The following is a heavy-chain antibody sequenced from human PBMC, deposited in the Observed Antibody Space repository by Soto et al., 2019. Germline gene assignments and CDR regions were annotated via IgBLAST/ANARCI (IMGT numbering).Heavy chain of an antibody. J-gene: IGHJ6*02. CDR3: AWPIRGPRKFNGMEF. D-gene: IGHD1-20*01. CDR1: GFSITSPGMS. V-gene: IGHV2-70*13. Sequence: SGPTLVNPTETLTLTCTFSGFSITSPGMSVSWIRQPPGRALEWRAISESDHDDTYYSTSLKTRRTISKDSRNNQVVLTVANVDPAETATYYCAWPIRGPRKFNGMEFWGQGTTVTVSS. CDR2: SESDHDDT.